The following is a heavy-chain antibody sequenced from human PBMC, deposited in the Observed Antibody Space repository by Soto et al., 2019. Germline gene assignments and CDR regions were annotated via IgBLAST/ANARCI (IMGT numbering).Heavy chain of an antibody. V-gene: IGHV4-39*01. CDR3: AGRTPLRSMVRGNWFDP. Sequence: SETLSLTCTVSGGSISSSSYYWGWIRQPPGKGLEWIGSIYYSGSTYYNPSLKSRVTISVDTSKNQFSLKLSSATAADTAVYYCAGRTPLRSMVRGNWFDPWGQGTLVTVSS. CDR1: GGSISSSSYY. CDR2: IYYSGST. D-gene: IGHD3-10*01. J-gene: IGHJ5*02.